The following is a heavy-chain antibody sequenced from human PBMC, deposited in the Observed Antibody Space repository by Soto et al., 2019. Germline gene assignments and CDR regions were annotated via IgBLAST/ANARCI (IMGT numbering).Heavy chain of an antibody. Sequence: SVKVSCKASGGTFSSYAISWVRQAPGQGLEWMGGIIPIFGTANYVQKFQGRVTITADESTSTAYMELSSLRSEDTAVYYCARESMGGREGNWFDPWGQGTLVTVSS. J-gene: IGHJ5*02. CDR3: ARESMGGREGNWFDP. CDR1: GGTFSSYA. V-gene: IGHV1-69*13. CDR2: IIPIFGTA. D-gene: IGHD1-26*01.